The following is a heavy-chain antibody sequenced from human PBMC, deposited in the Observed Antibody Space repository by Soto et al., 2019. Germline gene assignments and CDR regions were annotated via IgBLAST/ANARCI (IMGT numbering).Heavy chain of an antibody. J-gene: IGHJ4*02. CDR3: ARHKRDLRFLEWSYYFDY. Sequence: GGSLRLSCAASGFSFSSYAIHWVRQAPGKGLEWVALISYDGSNKYYADSVKGRFTISRDNSKNTLYLQMNSLRAEDTAVYYCARHKRDLRFLEWSYYFDYWGQGTLVTVSS. CDR1: GFSFSSYA. CDR2: ISYDGSNK. D-gene: IGHD3-3*01. V-gene: IGHV3-30-3*01.